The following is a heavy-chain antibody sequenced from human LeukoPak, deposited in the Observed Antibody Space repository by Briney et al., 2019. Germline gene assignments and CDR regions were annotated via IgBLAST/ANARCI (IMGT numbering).Heavy chain of an antibody. Sequence: RESLKISCKASGYSFTSYWIGWVRQMPEKGLERMGIIYPGDSDTRYSPSFQGQVTISADKSISTAYLQWSSLKASDTAMYYCARERSSGYYTEDAFDIWGQGTMVTVSS. D-gene: IGHD3-22*01. CDR1: GYSFTSYW. J-gene: IGHJ3*02. CDR2: IYPGDSDT. CDR3: ARERSSGYYTEDAFDI. V-gene: IGHV5-51*01.